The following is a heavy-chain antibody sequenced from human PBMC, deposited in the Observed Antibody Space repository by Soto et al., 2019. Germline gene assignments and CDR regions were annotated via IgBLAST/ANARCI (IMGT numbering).Heavy chain of an antibody. V-gene: IGHV3-23*01. J-gene: IGHJ4*02. CDR1: GFTFSTYA. CDR3: AKEPGGTFDITVASYFHY. CDR2: ISGSGGTT. D-gene: IGHD6-19*01. Sequence: EVQLLESGGGSPQPGGSLRLSCAVSGFTFSTYAMNWVRQAPGKGLEWVSTISGSGGTTYYADSVKVRFTISRDNSRNTWYLQMNALTAEYTAVYFGAKEPGGTFDITVASYFHYRGQGTLVTVSS.